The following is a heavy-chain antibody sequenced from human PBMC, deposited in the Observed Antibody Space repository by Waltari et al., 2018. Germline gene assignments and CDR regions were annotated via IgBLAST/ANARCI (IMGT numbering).Heavy chain of an antibody. Sequence: QVQLVQSGAEVKKPGSSVKVSCKASGGTFGRLAISWVRQAAGEGLEGMGGIIPKIGASNYAQKFQGRVTITADDSTSIAYMEMSSLSFEDTAMYFCATDTSPPYWGQGTLVIVSS. D-gene: IGHD2-2*01. J-gene: IGHJ4*02. CDR3: ATDTSPPY. V-gene: IGHV1-69*01. CDR2: IIPKIGAS. CDR1: GGTFGRLA.